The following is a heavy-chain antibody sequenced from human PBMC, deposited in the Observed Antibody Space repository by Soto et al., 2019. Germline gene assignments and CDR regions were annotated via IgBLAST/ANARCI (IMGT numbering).Heavy chain of an antibody. CDR1: GYTFTSYG. D-gene: IGHD3-10*01. CDR2: ISAYNGNT. V-gene: IGHV1-18*04. CDR3: ARDDAPYYYGSGSRLAHYYYYGMDV. Sequence: WASVKVSCKASGYTFTSYGISWVRQAPGQGLEWMGWISAYNGNTSYAQKLQGRVTMTTDTSTSTAYMELRSLRSDDTAVYYCARDDAPYYYGSGSRLAHYYYYGMDVWGQGTTVTVSS. J-gene: IGHJ6*02.